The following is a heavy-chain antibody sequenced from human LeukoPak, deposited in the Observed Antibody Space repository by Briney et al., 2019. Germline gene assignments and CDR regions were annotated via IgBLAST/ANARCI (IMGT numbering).Heavy chain of an antibody. CDR2: IYYSGST. Sequence: SETLSLTCTVSGGSISSYYWSWIRQPPGKGLEWIGYIYYSGSTNCNPSLKSRVTISVDTSKNQFSLKLSSVTAADAAVYYCARGFGGWLVHGYFDYWGQGTLVTVSS. CDR1: GGSISSYY. V-gene: IGHV4-59*12. D-gene: IGHD6-19*01. CDR3: ARGFGGWLVHGYFDY. J-gene: IGHJ4*02.